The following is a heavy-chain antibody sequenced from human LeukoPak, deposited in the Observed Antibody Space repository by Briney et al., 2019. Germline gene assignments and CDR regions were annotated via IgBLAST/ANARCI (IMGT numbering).Heavy chain of an antibody. D-gene: IGHD6-19*01. J-gene: IGHJ4*02. CDR3: ARDGIAVAGFDY. CDR1: GGSFSGYY. V-gene: IGHV4-34*01. Sequence: SETLSLTCAVYGGSFSGYYWSWIRQPPGKGLEWIGEINHSGSTNYNPPLKSRVTISVDTSKNQFSLKLSSVTAADTAVYYCARDGIAVAGFDYWGQGTLVTVSS. CDR2: INHSGST.